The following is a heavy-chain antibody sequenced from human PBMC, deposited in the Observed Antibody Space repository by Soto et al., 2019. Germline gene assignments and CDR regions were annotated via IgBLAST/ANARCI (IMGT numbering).Heavy chain of an antibody. D-gene: IGHD2-2*01. V-gene: IGHV1-3*01. CDR1: GYSFSNYA. Sequence: QVQLVQSGAEVEKPGASVKVSCKASGYSFSNYAVHWVRQAPGQRLEWMGSVNAGNGNTRYSQNFQGRVTITRDTSARTAYLELSSLRSGDTAVYYCARGHLAVVPVASWYYYMDVWGKGTTVTVSS. CDR3: ARGHLAVVPVASWYYYMDV. CDR2: VNAGNGNT. J-gene: IGHJ6*03.